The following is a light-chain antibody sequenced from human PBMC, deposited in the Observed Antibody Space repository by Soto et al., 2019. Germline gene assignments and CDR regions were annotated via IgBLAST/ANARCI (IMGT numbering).Light chain of an antibody. V-gene: IGLV1-40*01. CDR1: RSNIGAGYD. Sequence: QSVLTQPPSVSGAPGQRVTISCTGSRSNIGAGYDVHWYQQLPGTAPKLLIYSNTNRPSGVPDRFSGSKSGTSASLAITGLQAEDEADYYCQSYDTTLNASMIFGGGTKVTVL. CDR2: SNT. CDR3: QSYDTTLNASMI. J-gene: IGLJ2*01.